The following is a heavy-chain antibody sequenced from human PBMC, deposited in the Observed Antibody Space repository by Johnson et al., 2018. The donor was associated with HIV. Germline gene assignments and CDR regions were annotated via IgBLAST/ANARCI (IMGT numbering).Heavy chain of an antibody. CDR3: ASELGIRLDAFDI. J-gene: IGHJ3*02. V-gene: IGHV3-66*01. CDR1: GFSVSSNY. D-gene: IGHD7-27*01. Sequence: VQLVESGGGLVKPGGSLRLSCTASGFSVSSNYMTWVRQPPGKGLEWVSVIYSGGSTYHADSVKGRFSISRDNSKNTLYLQMNSLRAEDTAGYYCASELGIRLDAFDIWGQGTMVTVPS. CDR2: IYSGGST.